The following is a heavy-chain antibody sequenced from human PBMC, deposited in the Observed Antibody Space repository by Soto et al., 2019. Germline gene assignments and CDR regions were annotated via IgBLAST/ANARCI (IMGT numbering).Heavy chain of an antibody. Sequence: ASVKVSCKAPGYSFTSYGISWVRQAPGQGLEWLGWISAYNGNTNYAQRLQGRVTMTTDTSTSTAYMALRSLRSDDTAVYYCATDTLITFGGVIVYYYYMDVCGKGTTVTVSS. CDR1: GYSFTSYG. CDR2: ISAYNGNT. CDR3: ATDTLITFGGVIVYYYYMDV. J-gene: IGHJ6*03. D-gene: IGHD3-16*02. V-gene: IGHV1-18*01.